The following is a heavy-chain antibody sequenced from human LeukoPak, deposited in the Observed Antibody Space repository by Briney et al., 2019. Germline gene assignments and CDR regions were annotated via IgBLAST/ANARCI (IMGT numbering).Heavy chain of an antibody. Sequence: SETLSLTCTVSGGSISSYYWSWIRQPPGKGLEWIGYIYYSGSTNYNPSLKSRVAISVDTSKNQFSLKLSSVTAADTAVYYCARETGYSSGPFDYWGQGTLVTVSS. J-gene: IGHJ4*02. CDR3: ARETGYSSGPFDY. D-gene: IGHD6-19*01. V-gene: IGHV4-59*01. CDR2: IYYSGST. CDR1: GGSISSYY.